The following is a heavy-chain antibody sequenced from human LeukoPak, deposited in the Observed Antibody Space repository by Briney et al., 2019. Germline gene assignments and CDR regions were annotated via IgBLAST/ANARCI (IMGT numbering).Heavy chain of an antibody. CDR2: LYSGGSI. J-gene: IGHJ4*02. CDR3: ARCAISSWYED. Sequence: GGSLRLSCAGSGFTVSSSYMSWVRQAPGKGLEWVSVLYSGGSIFYADSVKGRFTISRDISKNMLYLQMNSLRADDTAVYYCARCAISSWYEDWGQVTLVTVGS. D-gene: IGHD6-13*01. V-gene: IGHV3-66*01. CDR1: GFTVSSSY.